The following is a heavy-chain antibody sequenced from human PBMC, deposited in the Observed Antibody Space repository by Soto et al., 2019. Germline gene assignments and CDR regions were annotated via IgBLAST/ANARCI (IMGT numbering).Heavy chain of an antibody. Sequence: SVEVSCKASGGTFSSYTISWVRQAPGQGLEWMGRIIPILGIANYAQKFQGRVTITADKSTSTAYMELSSLRSEDTSVYYGASWTQVTTERFDAFHIWG. CDR1: GGTFSSYT. CDR2: IIPILGIA. CDR3: ASWTQVTTERFDAFHI. V-gene: IGHV1-69*02. J-gene: IGHJ3*02. D-gene: IGHD4-17*01.